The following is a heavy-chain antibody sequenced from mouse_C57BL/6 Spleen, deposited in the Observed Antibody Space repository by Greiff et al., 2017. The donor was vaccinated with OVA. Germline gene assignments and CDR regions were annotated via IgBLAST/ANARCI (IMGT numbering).Heavy chain of an antibody. CDR1: GYTFTEYT. Sequence: VKLLESGAELVKPGASVKLSCKASGYTFTEYTIHWVKQRPGQGLEWIGWFYPGSGSTKYNEKFKDKATLTADKSSSTVYMELSRLTSEDSAVYFCARHEEEPNSFDYWGQGTTLTVSS. CDR3: ARHEEEPNSFDY. D-gene: IGHD6-5*01. V-gene: IGHV1-62-2*01. J-gene: IGHJ2*01. CDR2: FYPGSGST.